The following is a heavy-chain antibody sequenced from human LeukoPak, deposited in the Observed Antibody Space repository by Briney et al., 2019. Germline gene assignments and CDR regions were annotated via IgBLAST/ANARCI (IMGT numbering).Heavy chain of an antibody. Sequence: GGSLTLSCVAFEFSFGSYWMSWVRQAPGKGPEWVANINEDGSENHYVGSVRGRFTTSRDNADNSLHLQMDSVRPEDMAVYYCARGETMDVWGKGTTVTVSS. J-gene: IGHJ6*03. V-gene: IGHV3-7*01. CDR3: ARGETMDV. D-gene: IGHD5-24*01. CDR1: EFSFGSYW. CDR2: INEDGSEN.